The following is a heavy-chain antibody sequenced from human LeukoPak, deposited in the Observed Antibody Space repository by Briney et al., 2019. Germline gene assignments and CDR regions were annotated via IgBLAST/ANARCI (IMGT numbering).Heavy chain of an antibody. Sequence: GGSLRLSCAASGFTFSSYAMHWVRQAPGKGLEWVAVISYDGSNKYYADSEKGRFTISRDNSKNTLYLQMNSMRAEDTAVYYCARDLFPWELLGGFDYWGQGTLVTVSS. CDR2: ISYDGSNK. D-gene: IGHD1-26*01. V-gene: IGHV3-30*04. CDR1: GFTFSSYA. J-gene: IGHJ4*02. CDR3: ARDLFPWELLGGFDY.